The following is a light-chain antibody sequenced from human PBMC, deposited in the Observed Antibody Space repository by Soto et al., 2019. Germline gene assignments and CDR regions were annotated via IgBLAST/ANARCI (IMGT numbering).Light chain of an antibody. CDR2: DAS. V-gene: IGKV3-11*01. CDR1: QSVSSH. J-gene: IGKJ1*01. Sequence: EIVLTQSPATLSLSPGERATLSCRASQSVSSHLAWYRQQPGQDPRLLIYDASNRATGTADRFSGSGSGTDFTLTISSLEPEDFAVYYCQERTNWRPSWTLGQAKTV. CDR3: QERTNWRPSWT.